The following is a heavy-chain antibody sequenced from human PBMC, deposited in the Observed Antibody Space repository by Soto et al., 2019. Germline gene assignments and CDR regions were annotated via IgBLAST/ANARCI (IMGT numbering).Heavy chain of an antibody. CDR1: GFSFSDFG. J-gene: IGHJ4*02. CDR2: ISSDGSNK. Sequence: QVQLVESGGGVVHPGRSLRLSCTASGFSFSDFGMHWVRQAPGKGLEWLALISSDGSNKFYADSVRGRFTVSRDRSENTLHLHMNAVRIDDTAIYYCAKDFSRGPMGMSFDSWGQGTLVIVSS. CDR3: AKDFSRGPMGMSFDS. D-gene: IGHD1-26*01. V-gene: IGHV3-30*18.